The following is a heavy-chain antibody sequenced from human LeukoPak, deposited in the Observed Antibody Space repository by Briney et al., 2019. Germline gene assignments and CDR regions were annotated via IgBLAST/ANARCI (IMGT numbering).Heavy chain of an antibody. CDR2: IYYSGST. D-gene: IGHD6-19*01. Sequence: PSETLSLTCTVSGGSISSYYWSWIRQPPGKGLEWIGYIYYSGSTNYNPSLKSRVTISVDTSKNQFSLKLSSVTAADTAVYYCAKSSNGWVREIDYWGQGTLVTVSS. J-gene: IGHJ4*02. CDR1: GGSISSYY. CDR3: AKSSNGWVREIDY. V-gene: IGHV4-59*01.